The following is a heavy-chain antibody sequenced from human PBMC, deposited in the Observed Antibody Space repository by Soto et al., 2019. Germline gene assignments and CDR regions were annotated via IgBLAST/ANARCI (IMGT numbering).Heavy chain of an antibody. D-gene: IGHD3-10*01. CDR2: IWYDGSNK. Sequence: ESGGGVVQPGRSLRLSCAASGFTFSSYGMHWVRQAPGKGLEWVAVIWYDGSNKYYADSVKGRFTISRDNSKNTLYLQMNSLRAEDTAVYYCARGQDSGAFDIWGQGTMVTVSS. V-gene: IGHV3-33*01. CDR1: GFTFSSYG. CDR3: ARGQDSGAFDI. J-gene: IGHJ3*02.